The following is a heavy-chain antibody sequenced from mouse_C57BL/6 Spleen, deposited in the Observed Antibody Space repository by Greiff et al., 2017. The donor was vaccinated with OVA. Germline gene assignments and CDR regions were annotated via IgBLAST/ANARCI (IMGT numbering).Heavy chain of an antibody. J-gene: IGHJ4*01. CDR3: ASPAYYSNYEKAMDY. CDR1: GYTFTGYW. Sequence: QVQLQQSGAELMKPGASVKLSCKATGYTFTGYWIEWVKQRPGHGLEWIGEILPGSGSTNYNEKFKGKATFTADTSSNTAYMQLSSLTTEDSAIYYCASPAYYSNYEKAMDYWGQGTSVTVSS. V-gene: IGHV1-9*01. CDR2: ILPGSGST. D-gene: IGHD2-5*01.